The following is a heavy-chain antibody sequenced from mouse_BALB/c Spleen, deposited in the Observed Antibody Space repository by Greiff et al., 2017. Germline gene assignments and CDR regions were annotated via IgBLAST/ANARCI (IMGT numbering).Heavy chain of an antibody. CDR3: TSLGRFDY. V-gene: IGHV1-15*01. J-gene: IGHJ2*01. Sequence: VQLVESGAELVRPGASVTLYCKASGYTFTDYEMHWVKQTPVHGLEWIGAIDPETGGTAYNQKFKGKATLTADKSSSTAYMELRSLKSEDSAVYYCTSLGRFDYWGQGTTLTVSS. D-gene: IGHD4-1*01. CDR1: GYTFTDYE. CDR2: IDPETGGT.